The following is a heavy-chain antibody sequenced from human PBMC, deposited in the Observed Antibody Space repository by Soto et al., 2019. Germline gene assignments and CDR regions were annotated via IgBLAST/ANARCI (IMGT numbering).Heavy chain of an antibody. D-gene: IGHD3-3*01. Sequence: GGSLRLSCAASGFTVSSNYMNWVRQAPGKGLEWVSVLYSGGDTYYADSVKGRFTISRDNTKNTLYLRMNSLRAEDTAVYYCARGKASFGGFDYWGQGTLVTVSS. CDR2: LYSGGDT. CDR3: ARGKASFGGFDY. J-gene: IGHJ4*02. CDR1: GFTVSSNY. V-gene: IGHV3-53*01.